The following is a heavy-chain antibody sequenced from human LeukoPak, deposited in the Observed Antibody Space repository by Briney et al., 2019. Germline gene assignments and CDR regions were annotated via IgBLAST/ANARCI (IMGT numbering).Heavy chain of an antibody. Sequence: GASVKVSCKASGGTFSSYAISWVRQAPGQGLEWMGGIIPIFGTANYAQKFRGRVTITADESTSTAYMELSSLRSEDTAVYYCARGYGFGELPFDYWGQGTLVTVSS. V-gene: IGHV1-69*13. CDR1: GGTFSSYA. CDR3: ARGYGFGELPFDY. CDR2: IIPIFGTA. J-gene: IGHJ4*02. D-gene: IGHD3-10*01.